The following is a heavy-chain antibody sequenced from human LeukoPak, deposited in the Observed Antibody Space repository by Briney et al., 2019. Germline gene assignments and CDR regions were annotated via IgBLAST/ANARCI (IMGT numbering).Heavy chain of an antibody. CDR2: IYHSGST. CDR3: VMYTPGGGDGDFDY. D-gene: IGHD5-24*01. V-gene: IGHV4-4*02. Sequence: SETLSLTCAVSGGSISSSNWWSWVRPPPGKGLEWIGEIYHSGSTNYHPPLKSRVTISVDKYKNQYPLKLSSVPCADTAVDYCVMYTPGGGDGDFDYWGQGTMDTVSS. CDR1: GGSISSSNW. J-gene: IGHJ4*02.